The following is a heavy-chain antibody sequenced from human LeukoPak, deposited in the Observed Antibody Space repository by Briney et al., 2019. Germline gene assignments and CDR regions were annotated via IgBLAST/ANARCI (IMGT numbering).Heavy chain of an antibody. CDR3: AREFNSFLADCSGGQCLFMS. Sequence: GGSLRLSCAASGFTFSSYAMHWVRQAPGKGLENVSAISSNGGSTYYANSVKGRFTISRDNSKNTLYLQMNSLRAEDTAVYYCAREFNSFLADCSGGQCLFMSWGQGILVTVSS. CDR2: ISSNGGST. V-gene: IGHV3-64*01. CDR1: GFTFSSYA. J-gene: IGHJ4*02. D-gene: IGHD2-15*01.